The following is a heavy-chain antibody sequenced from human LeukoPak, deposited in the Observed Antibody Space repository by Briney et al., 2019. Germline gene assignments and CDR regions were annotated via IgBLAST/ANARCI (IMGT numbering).Heavy chain of an antibody. CDR2: ISWDGGLT. CDR3: AKGAVVTPGFFDY. D-gene: IGHD2-21*02. Sequence: PGGSLRLSCEVSGFSFDVFTMCWVRQSPEKGLECVSFISWDGGLTHYMDSVKGRFTISRDNNKNFLYLQMNDLRTEDTAIYYCAKGAVVTPGFFDYWGQGTLVTVSS. CDR1: GFSFDVFT. J-gene: IGHJ4*02. V-gene: IGHV3-43*01.